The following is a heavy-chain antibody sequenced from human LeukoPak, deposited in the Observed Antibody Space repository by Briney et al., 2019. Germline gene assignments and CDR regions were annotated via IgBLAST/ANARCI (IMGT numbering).Heavy chain of an antibody. V-gene: IGHV3-30*03. D-gene: IGHD3-3*01. CDR2: ISNDGSRK. CDR3: ARDRAWNYFDY. J-gene: IGHJ4*02. CDR1: GFTFSRHG. Sequence: GGSLRLSCAPSGFTFSRHGMHWVRQAPGKGLEWVAIISNDGSRKYYAHSVEGRFTISRDNSKNTLYLQMDSLRAEDTAVYYCARDRAWNYFDYWGQGTLVTVSP.